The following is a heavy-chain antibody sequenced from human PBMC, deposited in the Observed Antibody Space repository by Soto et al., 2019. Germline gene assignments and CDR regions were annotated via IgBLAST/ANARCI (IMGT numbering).Heavy chain of an antibody. CDR1: GCTLSSSA. J-gene: IGHJ4*02. Sequence: SGEVSCKASGCTLSSSAVQWVRQARGQRLEWMGWIVAGSGNTHYAQRFQERVSITRDMSTSTAYLELSGLRSEDTAVYYCAADPFYYDSSNYYSFDHWGQGTLVTVSS. D-gene: IGHD3-22*01. CDR3: AADPFYYDSSNYYSFDH. V-gene: IGHV1-58*01. CDR2: IVAGSGNT.